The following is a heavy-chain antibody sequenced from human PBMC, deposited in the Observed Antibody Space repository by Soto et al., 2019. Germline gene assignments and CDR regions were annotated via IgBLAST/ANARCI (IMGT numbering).Heavy chain of an antibody. CDR2: MNANNGNT. CDR1: GYTFTSYD. V-gene: IGHV1-8*01. D-gene: IGHD6-19*01. CDR3: ATSGSGWYLF. J-gene: IGHJ4*02. Sequence: QVQLVQSGAEVKKPGASVKVSCKVSGYTFTSYDINWVRQATGQGLEWMGWMNANNGNTGFAQKFQGRITMTRNTSIITAYIELSSLRSEDTAVYYCATSGSGWYLFWGQGTLVTVSS.